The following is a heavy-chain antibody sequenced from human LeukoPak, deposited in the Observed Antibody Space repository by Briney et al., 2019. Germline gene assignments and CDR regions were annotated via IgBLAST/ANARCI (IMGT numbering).Heavy chain of an antibody. J-gene: IGHJ6*03. CDR2: ISSSGSTI. V-gene: IGHV3-11*04. D-gene: IGHD4-11*01. Sequence: GGSLRLSCAASGFTFSDYYMSWIRQAPGKGLEWVSYISSSGSTIYYADSVRGRFTISRDNAKNSLYLQMNSLRAEDTAVYYCARDPMTTEGYYYYYMDVWGKGTTVTVSS. CDR3: ARDPMTTEGYYYYYMDV. CDR1: GFTFSDYY.